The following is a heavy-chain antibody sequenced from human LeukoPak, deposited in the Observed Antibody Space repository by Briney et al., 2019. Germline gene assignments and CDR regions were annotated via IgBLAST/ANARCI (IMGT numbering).Heavy chain of an antibody. CDR2: ISGSGGST. V-gene: IGHV3-23*01. CDR1: GFTFSSYT. CDR3: ATRSGYFDY. Sequence: GGSLRLSCAASGFTFSSYTMSWVRQAPGKGLEWVSAISGSGGSTYYADSVKGRFTISRDNSKNTLYLQMNSLRADDTAVYYCATRSGYFDYWGQGALVTVSS. D-gene: IGHD3-10*01. J-gene: IGHJ4*02.